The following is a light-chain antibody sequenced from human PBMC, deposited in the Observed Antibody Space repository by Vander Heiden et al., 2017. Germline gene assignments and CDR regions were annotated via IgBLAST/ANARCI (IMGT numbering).Light chain of an antibody. Sequence: IQMTQSPYSLSASVGDRVTITCQASQDISNYLNWYQQKPGKAPKLLIYDASNLETGVPSRFSGSGSGTDFTFTISSLQPEDIATYYCQQYDNLPLMYTFGQGTKLEIK. CDR1: QDISNY. CDR3: QQYDNLPLMYT. CDR2: DAS. V-gene: IGKV1-33*01. J-gene: IGKJ2*01.